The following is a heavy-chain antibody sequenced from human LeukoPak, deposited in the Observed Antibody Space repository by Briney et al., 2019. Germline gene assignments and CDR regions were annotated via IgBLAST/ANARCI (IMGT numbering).Heavy chain of an antibody. CDR3: ARDFLRRIDY. CDR2: IYHSGST. D-gene: IGHD3-16*01. Sequence: SQTLSLTCTVSGGSISSGGYYWSWIRQPPGKGLEWIGYIYHSGSTYYNPSLKSRVTISVDRSKNQFSLKLSSVTAADTAVYYCARDFLRRIDYWGQGTLVTVSS. V-gene: IGHV4-30-2*01. J-gene: IGHJ4*02. CDR1: GGSISSGGYY.